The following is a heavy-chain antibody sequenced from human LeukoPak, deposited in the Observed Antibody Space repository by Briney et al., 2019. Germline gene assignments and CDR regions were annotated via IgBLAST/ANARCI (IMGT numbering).Heavy chain of an antibody. D-gene: IGHD3-22*01. V-gene: IGHV3-21*04. Sequence: PGGSLRLSCAASGFTFSSYSMNWVRQAPGKGLEWVSSISSSSSYIYYADSVKGRFTISRDNANNSLYLQMNDLRADDTAVYYCARGDSSACPDYWGQGTLVTVSS. J-gene: IGHJ4*02. CDR3: ARGDSSACPDY. CDR1: GFTFSSYS. CDR2: ISSSSSYI.